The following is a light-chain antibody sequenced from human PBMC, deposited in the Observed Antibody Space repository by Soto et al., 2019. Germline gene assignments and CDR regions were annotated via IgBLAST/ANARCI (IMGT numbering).Light chain of an antibody. V-gene: IGKV3-20*01. CDR1: RSVSDNY. CDR2: GAS. J-gene: IGKJ4*01. CDR3: QQYDASSPLT. Sequence: EVVLTQSPGTLSLSPGDRATLSCRASRSVSDNYLAWNQQKPGRAPRLLIFGASIRAIGVPDRFIGSASGTDFTLTITGLEPDDFAVYYCQQYDASSPLTFGGGTRVDMK.